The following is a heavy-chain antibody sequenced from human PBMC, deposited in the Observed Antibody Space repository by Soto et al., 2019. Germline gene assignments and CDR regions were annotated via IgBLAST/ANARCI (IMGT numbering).Heavy chain of an antibody. CDR1: GYRFNNNW. CDR3: ARLLDGYIDY. J-gene: IGHJ4*02. CDR2: IYPADSDT. Sequence: GESLKISCKGSGYRFNNNWIGWVRQMPGKGLEWMGIIYPADSDTTYSPSFQGQVTISADKSITTTYLQWSSLKASDTAMYYCARLLDGYIDYWGQGTRVTVSS. V-gene: IGHV5-51*01.